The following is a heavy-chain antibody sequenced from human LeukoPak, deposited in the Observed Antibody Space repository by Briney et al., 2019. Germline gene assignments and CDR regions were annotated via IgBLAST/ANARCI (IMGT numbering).Heavy chain of an antibody. V-gene: IGHV4-30-4*08. Sequence: SETLSLTCTVSGGSISSGDYYWSWIRQPPGKGLEWIGYIYYSGSTYYNPSLKSRVTISVDTSKNQFSLKLSSVTAADTAVYYCARETDIVVVPAAPNWFDPWGQGTLVTVSS. CDR1: GGSISSGDYY. J-gene: IGHJ5*02. D-gene: IGHD2-2*01. CDR2: IYYSGST. CDR3: ARETDIVVVPAAPNWFDP.